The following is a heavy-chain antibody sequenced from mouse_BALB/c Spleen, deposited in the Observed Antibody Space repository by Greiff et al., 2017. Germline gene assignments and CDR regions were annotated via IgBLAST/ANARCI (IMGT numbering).Heavy chain of an antibody. CDR3: ARAYGSSAWFAY. D-gene: IGHD1-1*01. CDR2: ISSGSSTI. CDR1: GFTFSSFG. Sequence: EVKVEESGGGLVQPGGSRKLSCAASGFTFSSFGMHWVRQAPEKGLEWVAYISSGSSTIYYADTVKGRFTISRDNPKNTLFLQMTSLRSEDTAMYYCARAYGSSAWFAYWGQGTLVTVSA. J-gene: IGHJ3*01. V-gene: IGHV5-17*02.